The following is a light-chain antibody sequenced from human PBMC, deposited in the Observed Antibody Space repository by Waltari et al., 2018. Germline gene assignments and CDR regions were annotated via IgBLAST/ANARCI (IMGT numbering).Light chain of an antibody. V-gene: IGKV3-15*01. Sequence: EIVMTQSPATLSVSPGERATRSCRASQSVSSNLAWYQHEPGQAPRPLMHGATTRANGIPARFSGSRSGTEFTLTISSLQSEDFAVYYCQQYNNWYTFGQGTKLEIK. CDR1: QSVSSN. J-gene: IGKJ2*01. CDR3: QQYNNWYT. CDR2: GAT.